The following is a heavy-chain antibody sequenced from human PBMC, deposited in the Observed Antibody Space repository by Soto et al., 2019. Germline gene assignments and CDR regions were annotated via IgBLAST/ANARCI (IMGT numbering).Heavy chain of an antibody. CDR2: IKSKTDGGTT. V-gene: IGHV3-15*01. CDR3: TTDQGSLSSRSWLPFDY. D-gene: IGHD6-13*01. CDR1: GFTFSNAW. J-gene: IGHJ4*02. Sequence: EVQLVESGGGLVKPGGSLRLSCAASGFTFSNAWMSWVRQAPGKGLEWVGRIKSKTDGGTTDYAAPVKGRFTISRDDSKNTLYLQMNSLKTEDTAVYYCTTDQGSLSSRSWLPFDYWGQGTLVTVSS.